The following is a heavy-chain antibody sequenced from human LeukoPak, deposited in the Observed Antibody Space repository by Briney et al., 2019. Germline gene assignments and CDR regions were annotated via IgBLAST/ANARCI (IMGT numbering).Heavy chain of an antibody. CDR3: AKDGAPGGVIVFDY. Sequence: PGGSLRLSCAASGFPFSSYAMSWVRQAPGKGLEWVSAISGSGASTYYADSVKGRFTISRDNSKNTLYLQMNSLRVEDTAVYYCAKDGAPGGVIVFDYWGQGTLVTVSS. CDR1: GFPFSSYA. D-gene: IGHD3-16*02. CDR2: ISGSGAST. J-gene: IGHJ4*02. V-gene: IGHV3-23*01.